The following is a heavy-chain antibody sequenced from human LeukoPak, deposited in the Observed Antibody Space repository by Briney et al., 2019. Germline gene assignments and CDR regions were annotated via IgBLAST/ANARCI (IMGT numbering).Heavy chain of an antibody. CDR3: AREAVTRNYFDY. V-gene: IGHV3-53*01. CDR2: IYSGGST. Sequence: PGGSLRLSCAASGFTFSSYSMNWVRQAPGKGLEWVSVIYSGGSTYYADSAKGRFTISRDNSKNTLYLQMNSLRAEDTAVYYCAREAVTRNYFDYWGQGTLVTVSS. CDR1: GFTFSSYS. D-gene: IGHD4-17*01. J-gene: IGHJ4*02.